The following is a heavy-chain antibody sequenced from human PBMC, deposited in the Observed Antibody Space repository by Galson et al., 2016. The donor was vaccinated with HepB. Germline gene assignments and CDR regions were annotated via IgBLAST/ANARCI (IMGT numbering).Heavy chain of an antibody. CDR2: IYYSGAT. V-gene: IGHV4-59*12. D-gene: IGHD3-22*01. J-gene: IGHJ3*02. CDR3: ARGHSYDTSGPLNWIFDI. Sequence: ETLSLTCTVSGVSISSYYWSWIRQPPGKGLECIGYIYYSGATYYNPSLKSRVTISIDTSQKQFSLKVSSVTAADTAVYYCARGHSYDTSGPLNWIFDIWGQGTMVAVSS. CDR1: GVSISSYY.